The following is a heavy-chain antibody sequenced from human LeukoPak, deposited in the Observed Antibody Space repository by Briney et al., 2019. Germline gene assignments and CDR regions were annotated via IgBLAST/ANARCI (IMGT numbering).Heavy chain of an antibody. CDR3: XXXEEDYSGSXFDY. V-gene: IGHV4-39*01. J-gene: IGHJ4*02. D-gene: IGHD1-26*01. CDR2: IYYSGST. Sequence: SETLSLTCTVSGGSISSSSYYWGWIRQPPGKGLEWIGSIYYSGSTYYNPSLKSRVTISVDTSKNQFSLKLSSVTAADTAVYYXXXXEEDYSGSXFDYWGQGTLVTVSS. CDR1: GGSISSSSYY.